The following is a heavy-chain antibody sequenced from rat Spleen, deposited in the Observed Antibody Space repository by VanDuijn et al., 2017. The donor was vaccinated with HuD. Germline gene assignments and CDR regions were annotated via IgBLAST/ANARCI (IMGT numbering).Heavy chain of an antibody. V-gene: IGHV5-20*01. Sequence: EVQLVESDGGLVQPGRSLKLSCVASGFTFSDFYMAWVRQAPTKGLEWVASIGYYGGRTYYRDSVKGRCTISRDNAKSSLYLQMDSLRSEDTATYYCTTLYYYDGTPWGQGASVTVSS. D-gene: IGHD1-12*02. CDR1: GFTFSDFY. CDR3: TTLYYYDGTP. J-gene: IGHJ4*01. CDR2: IGYYGGRT.